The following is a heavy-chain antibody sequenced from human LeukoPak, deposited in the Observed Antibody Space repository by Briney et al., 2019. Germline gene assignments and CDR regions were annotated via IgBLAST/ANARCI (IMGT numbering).Heavy chain of an antibody. V-gene: IGHV3-74*03. J-gene: IGHJ4*02. CDR1: GFSFSSDW. CDR3: ARLLCSGSDCYLDY. D-gene: IGHD2-21*02. Sequence: AGGSLRLSCAASGFSFSSDWMHWVRQAPGKGLVWVSRIKTDGSVTEYADSVKGRFTISTDHAKNTVYLQMNSLRGEDTAVYHCARLLCSGSDCYLDYWGQGALVTVSS. CDR2: IKTDGSVT.